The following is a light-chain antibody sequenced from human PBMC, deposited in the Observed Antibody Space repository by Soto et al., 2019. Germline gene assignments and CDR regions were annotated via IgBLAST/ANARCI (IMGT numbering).Light chain of an antibody. V-gene: IGKV3-15*01. CDR2: DAS. Sequence: EILMTQSPATLSLSPGERATLSCRASQTIDNTLAWYQRKPGQAPRLLIYDASTRATGVPARFSGSGSGTDFTLTISSLKSEDYAVYYCQQRSNWHSITFGQGTRLEIK. CDR3: QQRSNWHSIT. J-gene: IGKJ5*01. CDR1: QTIDNT.